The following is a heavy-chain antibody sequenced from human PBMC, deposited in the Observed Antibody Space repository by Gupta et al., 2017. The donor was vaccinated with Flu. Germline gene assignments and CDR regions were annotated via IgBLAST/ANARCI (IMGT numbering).Heavy chain of an antibody. D-gene: IGHD4-17*01. J-gene: IGHJ6*02. V-gene: IGHV3-33*01. CDR2: IWNYGSEK. CDR3: ARESAVNANHDMAV. Sequence: VRQGPGKGVEGVAVIWNYGSEKYYGATVKGQFTISRDNTKKTMYMKINSLRTEDSAVYYCARESAVNANHDMAVWGQGTTVTVSS.